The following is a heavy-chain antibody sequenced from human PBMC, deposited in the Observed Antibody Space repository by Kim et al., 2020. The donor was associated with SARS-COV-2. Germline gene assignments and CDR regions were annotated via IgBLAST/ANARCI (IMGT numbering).Heavy chain of an antibody. CDR3: ARNGNWGSRLGYFDL. V-gene: IGHV4-34*01. CDR1: GGSFSGYY. J-gene: IGHJ2*01. CDR2: INHSGST. Sequence: SETLSLTCAVYGGSFSGYYWSWIRQPPGKGLEWIGEINHSGSTNYNPSPKSRVTISVDTSKNQFFLKLSSVTAADTAVYYCARNGNWGSRLGYFDLWGRGTLVTVSS. D-gene: IGHD7-27*01.